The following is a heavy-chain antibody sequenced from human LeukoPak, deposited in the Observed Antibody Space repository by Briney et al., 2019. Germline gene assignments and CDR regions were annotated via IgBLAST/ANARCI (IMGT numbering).Heavy chain of an antibody. CDR2: ISGSGGST. J-gene: IGHJ4*01. V-gene: IGHV3-23*01. CDR1: GFTFSSYA. CDR3: QARHGY. Sequence: GGSLRHSCAASGFTFSSYAMIWVRQAPGKGLEWVSAISGSGGSTYYADSVKGRFTVSRDNSKNTLYLQMESLRVEDTAVYYCQARHGYWGHGTLVTVSS. D-gene: IGHD6-6*01.